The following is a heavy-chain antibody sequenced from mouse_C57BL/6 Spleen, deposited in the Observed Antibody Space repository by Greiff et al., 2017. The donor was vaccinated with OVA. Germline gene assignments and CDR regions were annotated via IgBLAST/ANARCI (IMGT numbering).Heavy chain of an antibody. CDR1: GFTFSSYA. J-gene: IGHJ3*01. Sequence: EVMLVESGGGLVKPGGSLKLSCAASGFTFSSYAMSWVRQTPEKRLEWVATISDGGSYTYYPDNVKGRFTISRDNAKNNLYLQMSHLKSEDTAMYYCARGEGNDYDDGGFAYWGQGTLVTVSA. CDR2: ISDGGSYT. D-gene: IGHD2-4*01. V-gene: IGHV5-4*03. CDR3: ARGEGNDYDDGGFAY.